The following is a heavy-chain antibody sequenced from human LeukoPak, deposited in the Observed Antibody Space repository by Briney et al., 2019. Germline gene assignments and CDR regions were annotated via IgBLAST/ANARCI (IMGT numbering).Heavy chain of an antibody. V-gene: IGHV4-34*01. CDR1: GGSFSGYY. J-gene: IGHJ5*02. CDR2: INHSGST. CDR3: ARGATNGDYGTRWFDP. D-gene: IGHD4-17*01. Sequence: KASETLSLTCAVYGGSFSGYYWSWIRQPPGKGLEWIGEINHSGSTNYNPSLKSRVTISVDTSKNQFSLKLSSVTAADTAVYYCARGATNGDYGTRWFDPWGQGTLVTVSS.